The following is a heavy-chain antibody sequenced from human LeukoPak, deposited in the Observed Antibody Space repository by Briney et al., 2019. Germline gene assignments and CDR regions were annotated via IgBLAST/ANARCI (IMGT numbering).Heavy chain of an antibody. Sequence: GGSLRLSCVASGFTFRIYAMNWVRQVPGKGLEWVSTISVSSFGKHYADSVNGRFAISIDDSKNTLYLQMDSLRPEDTAIYYCAKDLDSTGKWDFWFNPWGQGTLVTVSS. CDR3: AKDLDSTGKWDFWFNP. CDR2: ISVSSFGK. D-gene: IGHD2-8*02. CDR1: GFTFRIYA. J-gene: IGHJ5*02. V-gene: IGHV3-23*01.